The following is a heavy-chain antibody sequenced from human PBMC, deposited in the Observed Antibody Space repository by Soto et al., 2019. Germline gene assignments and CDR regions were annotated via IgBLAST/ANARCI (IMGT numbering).Heavy chain of an antibody. J-gene: IGHJ4*02. CDR3: AKDMTVTGYYFDY. D-gene: IGHD6-19*01. CDR2: ISWNSGSI. V-gene: IGHV3-9*01. Sequence: SLRLSCAASGFTFDDYAMHWVRQAPGKGLEWVSGISWNSGSIGYADSVKGRFTISRDNAKNSLYLQMNSLRAEDTALYYCAKDMTVTGYYFDYWGQGTLVTVSS. CDR1: GFTFDDYA.